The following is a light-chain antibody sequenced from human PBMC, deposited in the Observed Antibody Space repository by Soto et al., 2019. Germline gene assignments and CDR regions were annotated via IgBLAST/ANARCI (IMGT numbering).Light chain of an antibody. Sequence: DIQMTQSPSTLSAYVGDRVTITCRASQSVSSWLAWYQQRPGNAPNLLIYKASSLESGVPSRFSGSGSGTEFTLTVSSLQPDDFATYYCQQYESYPLTCGGGTKVDIK. CDR1: QSVSSW. V-gene: IGKV1-5*03. CDR2: KAS. J-gene: IGKJ4*01. CDR3: QQYESYPLT.